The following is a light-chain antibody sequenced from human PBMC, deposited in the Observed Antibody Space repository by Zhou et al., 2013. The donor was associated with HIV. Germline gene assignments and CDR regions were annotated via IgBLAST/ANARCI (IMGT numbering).Light chain of an antibody. Sequence: DIQVTQSPSTLSASVGDRVSITCRASQTIGSWLAWYQQKPGKAPNLLIYKASSLESGVPSRFSGSGSGTEFTLTISSLQPDDFATYYCQQYNSYWTFGQGTKVEIK. CDR3: QQYNSYWT. V-gene: IGKV1-5*03. J-gene: IGKJ1*01. CDR1: QTIGSW. CDR2: KAS.